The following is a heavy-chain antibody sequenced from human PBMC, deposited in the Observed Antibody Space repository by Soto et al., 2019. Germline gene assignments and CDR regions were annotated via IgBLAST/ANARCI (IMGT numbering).Heavy chain of an antibody. CDR3: ASDYYDSSGYTFGY. CDR2: IYYSGST. V-gene: IGHV4-39*01. CDR1: GGSISSSIYY. Sequence: SETLSLTCTVSGGSISSSIYYGVWVRQPPGKVLEWIGSIYYSGSTYYNPSLKSRVTISVDTSKNQFSLKLSSVTAADTAVYYCASDYYDSSGYTFGYWGQGTLVTVSS. J-gene: IGHJ4*02. D-gene: IGHD3-22*01.